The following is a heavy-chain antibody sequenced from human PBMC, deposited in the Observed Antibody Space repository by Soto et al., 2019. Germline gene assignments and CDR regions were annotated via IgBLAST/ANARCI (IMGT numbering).Heavy chain of an antibody. CDR3: ARQLGLAAADDAFDI. D-gene: IGHD6-13*01. J-gene: IGHJ3*02. CDR1: GGSFSGYY. V-gene: IGHV4-34*01. Sequence: SETLSLTCAVYGGSFSGYYWSWIRQPPGKGLEWIGEINHSGSTNYNPSLKSRVPISVGTSKNQFSLNLSSVTAADTAVYYCARQLGLAAADDAFDIWGQGTMVTVSS. CDR2: INHSGST.